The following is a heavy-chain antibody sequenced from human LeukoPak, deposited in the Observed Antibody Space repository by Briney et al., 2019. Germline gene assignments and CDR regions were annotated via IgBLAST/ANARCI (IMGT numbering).Heavy chain of an antibody. J-gene: IGHJ4*02. CDR2: IIPIFGIA. CDR3: ARADSSGYYFYY. Sequence: ASVKVSCKASGGTFSSYAISWVRQAPGQGLEWMGRIIPIFGIANYAQKFQGRVTITADKSTSTAYMELSSLRSEDTAVYYCARADSSGYYFYYWGQGTLVTVSS. CDR1: GGTFSSYA. D-gene: IGHD3-22*01. V-gene: IGHV1-69*04.